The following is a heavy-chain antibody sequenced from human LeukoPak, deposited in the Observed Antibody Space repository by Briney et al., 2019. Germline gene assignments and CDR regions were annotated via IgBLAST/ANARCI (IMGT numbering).Heavy chain of an antibody. J-gene: IGHJ4*02. CDR2: IYYSGST. CDR1: GGSISSYY. CDR3: ARLWDYYGSGLDY. V-gene: IGHV4-59*08. Sequence: PSETLSLTCTVSGGSISSYYWSWIRQPPGKGLEWIGYIYYSGSTNYNPSLKSRVTISVDTSKNQFSLKLSSVTAEDTAVYYCARLWDYYGSGLDYWGQGTLVTVSS. D-gene: IGHD3-10*01.